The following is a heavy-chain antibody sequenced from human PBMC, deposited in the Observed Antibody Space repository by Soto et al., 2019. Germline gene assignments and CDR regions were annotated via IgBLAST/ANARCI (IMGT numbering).Heavy chain of an antibody. V-gene: IGHV3-30-3*01. CDR3: ARVTIAVAGGDYFDY. CDR1: GFTFSSYA. D-gene: IGHD6-19*01. Sequence: VGSLRLSCAASGFTFSSYAMHWVRQAPGKGLEWVAVISYDGSNKYYADSVKGRFTISRDNSKNTLYLQMNSLRAEDTAVYYCARVTIAVAGGDYFDYWGQGTLVTVSS. J-gene: IGHJ4*02. CDR2: ISYDGSNK.